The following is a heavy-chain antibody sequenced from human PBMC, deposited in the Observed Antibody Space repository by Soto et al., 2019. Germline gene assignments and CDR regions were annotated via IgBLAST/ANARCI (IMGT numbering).Heavy chain of an antibody. CDR3: ARGTGGSYYYGSGSYSDFDY. V-gene: IGHV6-1*01. D-gene: IGHD3-10*01. CDR1: GDSVSSNSAA. Sequence: KQSQTLSLTCAISGDSVSSNSAAWNWIRQSPSRGLEWLGRTYYRSKWYNDYAVSVKSRITINPDTSKNQFSLQLNSVTPEDTAVYYCARGTGGSYYYGSGSYSDFDYWGQGTLVTVSS. J-gene: IGHJ4*02. CDR2: TYYRSKWYN.